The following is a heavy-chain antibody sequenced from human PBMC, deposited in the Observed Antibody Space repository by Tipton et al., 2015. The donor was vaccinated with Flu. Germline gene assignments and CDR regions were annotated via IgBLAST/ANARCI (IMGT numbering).Heavy chain of an antibody. V-gene: IGHV4-61*02. Sequence: TLSLTCTVSGGSISSSTYYWSWIRQPAGKGLEWIGRIYTSGSTNYSPSLKSRVTISVDTSKNQFSLKLSSVTAADTAVYYCARDQGQLNWFDPWGQGILVTVSS. CDR2: IYTSGST. CDR1: GGSISSSTYY. J-gene: IGHJ5*02. D-gene: IGHD5-18*01. CDR3: ARDQGQLNWFDP.